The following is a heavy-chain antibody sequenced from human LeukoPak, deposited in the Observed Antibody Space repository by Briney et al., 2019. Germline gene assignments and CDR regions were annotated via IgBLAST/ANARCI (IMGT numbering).Heavy chain of an antibody. D-gene: IGHD3-9*01. Sequence: GGSLRLSCAASGFTLSSYAMHWVRQAPGKGLEWVAVISYDGSNKYYADSVKGRFTISRDNSKNTLYLQMNSLRAEDTAVYYCARVPTSTPYFDYDMFEGIDYWGQGTLVTVSS. CDR1: GFTLSSYA. CDR3: ARVPTSTPYFDYDMFEGIDY. CDR2: ISYDGSNK. V-gene: IGHV3-30-3*01. J-gene: IGHJ4*02.